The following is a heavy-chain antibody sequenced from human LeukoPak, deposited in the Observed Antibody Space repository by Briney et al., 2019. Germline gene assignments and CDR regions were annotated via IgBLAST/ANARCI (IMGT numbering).Heavy chain of an antibody. CDR3: ARDNSVGDIAWWFDP. CDR2: FHPKDADM. Sequence: ASVKVSCKVSGYSVTEVAIHWVRQTPGEGLEWMGGFHPKDADMIYAQKFQGRVTMTRDMSTTTDYMELSSLRSEDTAVYYCARDNSVGDIAWWFDPWGQGTLVTVSS. CDR1: GYSVTEVA. V-gene: IGHV1-24*01. J-gene: IGHJ5*02. D-gene: IGHD3-16*02.